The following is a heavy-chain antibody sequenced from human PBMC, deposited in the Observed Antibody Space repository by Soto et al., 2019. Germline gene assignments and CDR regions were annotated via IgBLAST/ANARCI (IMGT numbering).Heavy chain of an antibody. CDR1: GFTFSDYY. CDR2: ISSSSSYT. D-gene: IGHD4-17*01. V-gene: IGHV3-11*03. J-gene: IGHJ5*02. Sequence: GGSLRLSCAASGFTFSDYYMSWIRQAPGKGLEWVSYISSSSSYTNYADSVKGRFTISRDNAKNSLYLQMNSLRAEDTAVYYCARQSTVTTFRWFDPWGQGTLVTVSS. CDR3: ARQSTVTTFRWFDP.